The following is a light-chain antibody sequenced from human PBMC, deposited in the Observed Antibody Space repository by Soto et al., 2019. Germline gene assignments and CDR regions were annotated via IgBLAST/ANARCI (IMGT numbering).Light chain of an antibody. CDR3: QRRSNGPPS. V-gene: IGKV3-11*01. CDR2: DAS. J-gene: IGKJ2*01. CDR1: QSVSSY. Sequence: EIVLTQSPDILSLSPGETATLSCRASQSVSSYLAWYQQKAGQAPTLLVYDASNRSTAIPATFSGSVSGTDFTPIISSLEQEEFAVNYSQRRSNGPPSFGQGTKLEI.